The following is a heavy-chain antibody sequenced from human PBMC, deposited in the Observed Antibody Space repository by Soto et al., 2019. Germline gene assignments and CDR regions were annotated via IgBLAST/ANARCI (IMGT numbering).Heavy chain of an antibody. J-gene: IGHJ5*02. V-gene: IGHV4-39*01. CDR2: IYYSGST. CDR1: GGSISSSSYY. Sequence: QLQLQESGPGLVKPSETLSLTCTVSGGSISSSSYYWGWIRQPPGKGLEWIGIIYYSGSTYYKPSLKSRVTLTVDTSKNQFSLKLSSVSATDTAVYYCATSNWFDPWGQGTLVTVSS. CDR3: ATSNWFDP.